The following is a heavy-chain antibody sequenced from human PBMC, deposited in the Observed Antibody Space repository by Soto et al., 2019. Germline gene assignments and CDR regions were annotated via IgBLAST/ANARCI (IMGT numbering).Heavy chain of an antibody. V-gene: IGHV4-39*01. Sequence: SATLSLTCTVPGGSISSSTYYWAWIRQPPGKGLEWIGSIYESGRSGSTYYNPSLKSRVTISVDTSKNQFSLKLNSVTAADTAVYYCARQLSWQQQQVDFWGQGTQVTVSS. D-gene: IGHD6-13*01. CDR3: ARQLSWQQQQVDF. CDR2: IYESGRSGST. J-gene: IGHJ4*02. CDR1: GGSISSSTYY.